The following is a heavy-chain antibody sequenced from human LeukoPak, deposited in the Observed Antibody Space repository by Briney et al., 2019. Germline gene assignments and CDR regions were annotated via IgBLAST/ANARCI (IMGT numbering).Heavy chain of an antibody. D-gene: IGHD6-13*01. CDR2: ISSSSSYI. CDR3: AKVIKEYSSSWYDY. CDR1: GFTFSSYS. Sequence: GGSLRLSCAASGFTFSSYSMNCVRQAPGKGLEWVSSISSSSSYIYYADSVKGRFTISRDNSKNTLYLQMNSLRAEDTAVYYGAKVIKEYSSSWYDYWGQGTLVTVSS. V-gene: IGHV3-21*04. J-gene: IGHJ4*02.